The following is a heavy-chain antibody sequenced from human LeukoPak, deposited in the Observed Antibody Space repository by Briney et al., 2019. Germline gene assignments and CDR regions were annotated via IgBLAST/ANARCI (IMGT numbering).Heavy chain of an antibody. CDR1: GFPFSSYS. D-gene: IGHD1-26*01. Sequence: GGSLSLSFAASGFPFSSYSINWFGQAQGKGRGWVSSISSSSSYIYYADSVKGRFTISRDNAKNSLYLQMNSLRAEDTAVYYCARDRAGEVDYWGQGTLVTVSS. V-gene: IGHV3-21*01. J-gene: IGHJ4*02. CDR2: ISSSSSYI. CDR3: ARDRAGEVDY.